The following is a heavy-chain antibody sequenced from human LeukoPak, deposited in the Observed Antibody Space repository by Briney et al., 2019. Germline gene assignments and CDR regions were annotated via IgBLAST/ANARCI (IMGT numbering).Heavy chain of an antibody. J-gene: IGHJ4*02. CDR2: IHQDGVDK. Sequence: PGGSLRLSCAASEFRFGSYAMSWVRQAPRKGPEWVANIHQDGVDKDYVDSVAGRFTISRDNSKNTLYLQMNSLRAEDTAVYSCAKPSYSSGWFIVYWGQGTLVTVSS. D-gene: IGHD6-19*01. CDR3: AKPSYSSGWFIVY. CDR1: EFRFGSYA. V-gene: IGHV3-7*03.